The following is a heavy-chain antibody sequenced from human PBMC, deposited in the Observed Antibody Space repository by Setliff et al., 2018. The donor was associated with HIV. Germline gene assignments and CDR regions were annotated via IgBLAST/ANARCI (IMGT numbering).Heavy chain of an antibody. J-gene: IGHJ4*02. D-gene: IGHD3-10*01. CDR3: ARVLSVTMIRGAHGY. CDR2: INPGSGDT. V-gene: IGHV1-2*02. Sequence: ASVKVSCKAFGDTLTHHSISWVRQAPGQGLEWMGWINPGSGDTNYAQKFQGRVTMTSDTSTRTVYMELSSLTSDDTAVYFCARVLSVTMIRGAHGYWGQGTLVTVSS. CDR1: GDTLTHHS.